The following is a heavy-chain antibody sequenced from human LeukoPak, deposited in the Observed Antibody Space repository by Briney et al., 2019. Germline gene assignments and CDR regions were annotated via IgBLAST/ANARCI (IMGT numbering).Heavy chain of an antibody. D-gene: IGHD5-24*01. J-gene: IGHJ4*02. Sequence: GGSLRLCCAASGFTFSSYEMNWVRQAPGKGLEWVSYISSSGSTIYYADSVKGRFTISRDNAKNSLYLQMNSLRAEDTAVYYCASWEMATTTGFDYWGQGTLVTVSS. V-gene: IGHV3-48*03. CDR3: ASWEMATTTGFDY. CDR2: ISSSGSTI. CDR1: GFTFSSYE.